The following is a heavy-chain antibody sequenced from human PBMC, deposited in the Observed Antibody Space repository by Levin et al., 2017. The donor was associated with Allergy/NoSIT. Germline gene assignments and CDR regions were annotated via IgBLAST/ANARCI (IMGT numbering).Heavy chain of an antibody. J-gene: IGHJ5*02. CDR2: ISSSSSYI. D-gene: IGHD6-19*01. V-gene: IGHV3-21*01. Sequence: SCAASGFTFSSYSMNWVRQAPGKGLEWVSSISSSSSYIYYADSVKGRFTISRDNAKNSLYLQMNSLRAEDTAVYYCARDSDIAVAGYGFDPWGQGTLVTVSS. CDR3: ARDSDIAVAGYGFDP. CDR1: GFTFSSYS.